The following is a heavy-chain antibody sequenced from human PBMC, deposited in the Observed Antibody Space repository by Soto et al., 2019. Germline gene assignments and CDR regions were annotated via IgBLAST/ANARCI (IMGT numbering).Heavy chain of an antibody. CDR2: IYYSGST. Sequence: QVQLQESGPGLVKPSQTLSLTCTVSGGSISSGGYYWSWIRQHPGKGLEWIGYIYYSGSTYYNPSLKSRVTISVDTSKTQFSLKLSSVNAAATAVYYCASGCCSGGRLTSWGQGTLVTVAS. CDR3: ASGCCSGGRLTS. D-gene: IGHD2-15*01. V-gene: IGHV4-31*03. J-gene: IGHJ5*02. CDR1: GGSISSGGYY.